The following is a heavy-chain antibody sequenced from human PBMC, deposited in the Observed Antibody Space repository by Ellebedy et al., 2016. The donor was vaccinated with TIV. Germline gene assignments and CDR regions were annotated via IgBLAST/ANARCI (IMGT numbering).Heavy chain of an antibody. D-gene: IGHD3-10*01. J-gene: IGHJ4*02. V-gene: IGHV4-59*08. CDR1: GGSISSFY. CDR3: ARGIYGSGTIDY. CDR2: VYYSGST. Sequence: MPSETLSLTCTVSGGSISSFYWSWIRQPPGKGLEWIGYVYYSGSTNYNPSLKSRVTISVETSKNQFSLNLSSVTAADTAVYYCARGIYGSGTIDYWGQGTLVTVSS.